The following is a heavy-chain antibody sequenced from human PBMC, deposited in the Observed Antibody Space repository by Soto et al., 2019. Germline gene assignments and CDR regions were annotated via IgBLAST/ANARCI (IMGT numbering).Heavy chain of an antibody. V-gene: IGHV4-31*03. D-gene: IGHD6-19*01. CDR2: IYYSGST. J-gene: IGHJ4*02. CDR3: AREVEVAVAGHYFDY. CDR1: GGSISSGGYY. Sequence: PSETLSLTCTVSGGSISSGGYYWSWIRQHPGKGLEWIGYIYYSGSTYYNPSLKSRVTISVDTSKNRFSLKLSSVTAADTAVYYCAREVEVAVAGHYFDYWGQGTLVTVSS.